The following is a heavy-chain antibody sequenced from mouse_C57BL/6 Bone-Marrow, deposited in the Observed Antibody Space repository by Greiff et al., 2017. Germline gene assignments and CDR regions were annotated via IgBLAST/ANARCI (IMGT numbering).Heavy chain of an antibody. CDR2: IHPSDSDP. CDR1: GYTFTSYW. D-gene: IGHD1-1*01. J-gene: IGHJ4*01. Sequence: QVQLQQPGADLVKPGASVKVSCKASGYTFTSYWMHWVKQRPGQGLEWIGRIHPSDSDPTSTQKFKGKATLTVDKSSSTAYMQLSSLTSEDSAVYYCAIEITTVVAYYYSIDYWGQGTSVTVAA. CDR3: AIEITTVVAYYYSIDY. V-gene: IGHV1-74*01.